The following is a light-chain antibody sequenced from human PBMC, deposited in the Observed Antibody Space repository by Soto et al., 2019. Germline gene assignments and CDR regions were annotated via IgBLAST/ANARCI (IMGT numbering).Light chain of an antibody. Sequence: QSALTWPPSASGSPGQAVTISCTGTSSDVGGYNYVSWYQQHPGRPPKLMIYEVTKRPLGVPDRFSGSKSGNTASLTVSGLQAEDEADYYCSSYAGSNNYVFGPGTKVTVL. CDR2: EVT. V-gene: IGLV2-8*01. CDR1: SSDVGGYNY. CDR3: SSYAGSNNYV. J-gene: IGLJ1*01.